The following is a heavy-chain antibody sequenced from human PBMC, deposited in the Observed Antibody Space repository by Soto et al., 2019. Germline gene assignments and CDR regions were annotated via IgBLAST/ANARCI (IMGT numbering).Heavy chain of an antibody. CDR2: INPNSGGT. Sequence: GASVKVSCKASGYTFTGYYMHWVRQAPGQGLEWMGWINPNSGGTNYAQKFQGWVTMTRDTSISTAYMELSRLRSDDTAVYYCARGTAGMDDAFEFWAQGTMVTVSS. CDR1: GYTFTGYY. V-gene: IGHV1-2*04. D-gene: IGHD6-13*01. CDR3: ARGTAGMDDAFEF. J-gene: IGHJ3*01.